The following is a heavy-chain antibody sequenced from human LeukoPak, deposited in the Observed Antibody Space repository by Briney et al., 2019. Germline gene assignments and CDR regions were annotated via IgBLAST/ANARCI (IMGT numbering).Heavy chain of an antibody. CDR2: IYYSGST. CDR3: ARDCSSTSCYSWIDY. CDR1: GGSISSSSYY. D-gene: IGHD2-2*02. J-gene: IGHJ4*02. Sequence: SETLSLTCTVSGGSISSSSYYWGWIRQPPGKGLEWIGSIYYSGSTYYNPSLKSRVTISVDTSKNQFSLELSSVTAADTAVYYCARDCSSTSCYSWIDYWGQGTLVTVSS. V-gene: IGHV4-39*01.